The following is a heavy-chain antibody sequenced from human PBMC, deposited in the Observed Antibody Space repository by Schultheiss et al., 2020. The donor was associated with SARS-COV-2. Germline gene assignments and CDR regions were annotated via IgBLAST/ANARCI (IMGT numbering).Heavy chain of an antibody. D-gene: IGHD3-16*01. CDR3: ATTDYADFDY. J-gene: IGHJ4*02. Sequence: SETLSLTCTVSGGSISSSSYYWSWIRQPPGKGLEWIGEINHSGSTYYNPSLKSRVTISVDTSKNQFSLKLSSVTAADTAVYYCATTDYADFDYWGQGTLVTVSS. CDR1: GGSISSSSYY. V-gene: IGHV4-39*07. CDR2: INHSGST.